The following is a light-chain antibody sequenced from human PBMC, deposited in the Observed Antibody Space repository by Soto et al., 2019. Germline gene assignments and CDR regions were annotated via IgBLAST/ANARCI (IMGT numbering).Light chain of an antibody. CDR3: HHYET. J-gene: IGKJ1*01. CDR2: GAA. V-gene: IGKV3-15*01. Sequence: EIVMTQSPATLSVSPGERVTLSCRASQSVSSNFAWYQHKPGQAPRLLIYGAATRATGIPARFSGSGSGTEFTLTISRLEPEDFTVYYCHHYETFGQGTKVDNK. CDR1: QSVSSN.